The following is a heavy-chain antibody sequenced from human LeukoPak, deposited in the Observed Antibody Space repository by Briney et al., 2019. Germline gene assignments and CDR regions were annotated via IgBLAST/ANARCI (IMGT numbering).Heavy chain of an antibody. CDR1: GYTFTSYD. D-gene: IGHD6-19*01. Sequence: ASVKVSCKASGYTFTSYDINWVRQATGQGLEWMGWMNPNSGNTGYAQKFQGRVTMTRDTSISTAYMELSSLRSEDTAVYYCARDRKAVAGTAWFDPWGQGTLVTVSS. J-gene: IGHJ5*02. CDR3: ARDRKAVAGTAWFDP. CDR2: MNPNSGNT. V-gene: IGHV1-8*01.